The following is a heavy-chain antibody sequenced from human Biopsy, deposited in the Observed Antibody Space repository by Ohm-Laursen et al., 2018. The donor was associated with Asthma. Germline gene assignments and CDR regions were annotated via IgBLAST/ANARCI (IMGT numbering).Heavy chain of an antibody. Sequence: SETLSLTCAVYGGYLTGHSWNWIRQPPGKGLEWIGEIDQSGYTNYNPPPKSRVTIPADTSKNQFHLNLSSVTAADTAVYFCSGAAITGIRGWFDPWGQGTQVTVSS. CDR3: SGAAITGIRGWFDP. CDR1: GGYLTGHS. D-gene: IGHD1-20*01. V-gene: IGHV4-34*01. J-gene: IGHJ5*02. CDR2: IDQSGYT.